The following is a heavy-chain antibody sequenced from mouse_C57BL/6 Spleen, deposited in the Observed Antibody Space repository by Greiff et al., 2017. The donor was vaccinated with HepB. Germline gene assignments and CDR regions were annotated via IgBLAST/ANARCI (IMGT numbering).Heavy chain of an antibody. CDR1: GYTFTSYW. CDR3: ARSRQLRLGFDY. V-gene: IGHV1-50*01. J-gene: IGHJ2*01. CDR2: IDPSDSYT. Sequence: QVQLQQPGAELVKPGASVKLSCKASGYTFTSYWMQWVKQRPGQGLEWIGEIDPSDSYTNYNQKFKGKATLTVDTSSSTAYMQLSSLTSEDSAVYYCARSRQLRLGFDYWGQGTTLTVSS. D-gene: IGHD3-2*02.